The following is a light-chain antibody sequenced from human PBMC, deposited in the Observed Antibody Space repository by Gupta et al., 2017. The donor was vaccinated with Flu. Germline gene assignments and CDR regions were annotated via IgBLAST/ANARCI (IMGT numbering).Light chain of an antibody. Sequence: LRVRATVNCKSSQTSLFGCDDQNFLAWYQHKPGQPPKLLIYWASIRESGVPDRFSGSGSGTDFTPTISGLQAEDVAVYYCLQHTDTPRTFGQGTRVEF. CDR1: QTSLFGCDDQNF. CDR3: LQHTDTPRT. CDR2: WAS. J-gene: IGKJ1*01. V-gene: IGKV4-1*01.